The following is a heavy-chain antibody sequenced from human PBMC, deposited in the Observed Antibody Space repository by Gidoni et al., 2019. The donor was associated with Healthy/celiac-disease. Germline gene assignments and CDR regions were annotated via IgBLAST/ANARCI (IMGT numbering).Heavy chain of an antibody. D-gene: IGHD6-6*01. CDR3: ARPFESSSSGYYYYGMDV. Sequence: QVQLVQSGAEVTKPGSSVKVSCKASGGTFSSYAISWVRQAPGQGLEWMGGIIPIFGTANYAQKFQGRVTITADESTSTAYMELSSLRSEDTAVYYCARPFESSSSGYYYYGMDVWGQGTTVTVSS. CDR2: IIPIFGTA. J-gene: IGHJ6*02. CDR1: GGTFSSYA. V-gene: IGHV1-69*01.